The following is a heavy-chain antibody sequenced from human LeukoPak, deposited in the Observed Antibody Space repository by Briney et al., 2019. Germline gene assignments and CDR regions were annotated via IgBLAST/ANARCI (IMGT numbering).Heavy chain of an antibody. CDR2: IYSGGTT. J-gene: IGHJ5*02. CDR1: GFTFSSYA. V-gene: IGHV3-66*01. CDR3: ARVLVTAYGNWFDP. D-gene: IGHD2-21*02. Sequence: PGGSLRLSCAASGFTFSSYAMHWVRQAPGKGLEWVSVIYSGGTTYYADSVKGRFTISRDNSKNTLYLQMNSLRAEDTAVYYCARVLVTAYGNWFDPWGQGTLVTVSS.